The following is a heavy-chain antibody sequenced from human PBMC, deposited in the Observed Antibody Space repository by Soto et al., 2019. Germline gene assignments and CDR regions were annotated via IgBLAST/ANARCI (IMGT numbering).Heavy chain of an antibody. CDR2: IYYNGGT. CDR3: ARGGGYGTMDY. CDR1: GGSISSGGYY. V-gene: IGHV4-31*03. J-gene: IGHJ4*02. D-gene: IGHD1-1*01. Sequence: QVQLQESGPGLVEPSQTLSLTCTVSGGSISSGGYYWSWIRQHPGKGLEWIGYIYYNGGTSSSPSRKSRVTIALDTSKNQCALKLSSVTAADTAVYYCARGGGYGTMDYWGQGTLVTVSS.